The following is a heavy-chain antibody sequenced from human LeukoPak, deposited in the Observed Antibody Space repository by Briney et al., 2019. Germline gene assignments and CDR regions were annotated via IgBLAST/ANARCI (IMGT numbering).Heavy chain of an antibody. CDR1: GYRVSRYW. CDR2: IYPGDSDT. D-gene: IGHD6-13*01. Sequence: GESLKISRQSSGYRVSRYWIAWVRPMSGKGPGWMGMIYPGDSDTRYSPSFQGQVTISADKSISTAYRQWSSLKASDTAMYYCARHRSSSWFVDYWDRGTLVTVSS. V-gene: IGHV5-51*01. J-gene: IGHJ4*02. CDR3: ARHRSSSWFVDY.